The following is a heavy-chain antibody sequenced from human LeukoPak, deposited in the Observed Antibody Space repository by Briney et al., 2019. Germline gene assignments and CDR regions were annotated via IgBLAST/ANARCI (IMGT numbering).Heavy chain of an antibody. CDR3: AKDQGDSSGYPLYFFDY. CDR1: GFTFSNYA. D-gene: IGHD3-22*01. J-gene: IGHJ4*02. V-gene: IGHV3-23*01. Sequence: GGSLRLSCAASGFTFSNYAMSWVRQAPGKGLEWVALTSGSGGITYYADSVLGRFTISRENSKNTLYLQMNSLRAEDAAVYYCAKDQGDSSGYPLYFFDYWGRGTLVPVSS. CDR2: TSGSGGIT.